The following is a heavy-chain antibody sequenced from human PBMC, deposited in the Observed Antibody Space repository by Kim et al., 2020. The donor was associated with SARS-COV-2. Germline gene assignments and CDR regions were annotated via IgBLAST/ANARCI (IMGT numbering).Heavy chain of an antibody. Sequence: SETLSLTCTVSGDSISSLYWTWIRQTPEKGFEWIVYIYKGGSINYNPSLKSRVTTSVDTSKNQFSLNLSSVTAADTAVYYCPRFHYARDGLIIDPWGQG. D-gene: IGHD2-2*01. CDR1: GDSISSLY. J-gene: IGHJ5*02. V-gene: IGHV4-59*11. CDR2: IYKGGSI. CDR3: PRFHYARDGLIIDP.